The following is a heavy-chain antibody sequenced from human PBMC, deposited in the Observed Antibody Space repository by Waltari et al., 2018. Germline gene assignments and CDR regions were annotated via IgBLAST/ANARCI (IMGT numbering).Heavy chain of an antibody. V-gene: IGHV3-23*01. CDR3: AKEGSGWSFDY. CDR1: GFTSSTSA. Sequence: LLESGGGLVQPGGSLRLSCPASGFTSSTSAMSWVRQAPGKGLEWVSAISGSGGSTYYADSVKGRFTISRDNSKNTLYLQMNSLRAEDTAVYYCAKEGSGWSFDYWGQGTLVTVSS. D-gene: IGHD6-19*01. J-gene: IGHJ4*02. CDR2: ISGSGGST.